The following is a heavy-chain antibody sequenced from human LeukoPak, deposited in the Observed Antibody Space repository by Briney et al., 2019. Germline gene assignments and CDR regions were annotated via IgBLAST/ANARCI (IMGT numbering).Heavy chain of an antibody. CDR1: VGSFSNYY. J-gene: IGHJ4*02. V-gene: IGHV4-59*01. Sequence: PSETLSLTCTVSVGSFSNYYWNWIRQPPGKGLEWIGHIYYSGNTNYNSTVKRRFPISVDTSKNHCYLKLSSLTAPDTAVYHCTIRSGGSYVTDYWGQGTLVIVSS. CDR3: TIRSGGSYVTDY. CDR2: IYYSGNT. D-gene: IGHD2-15*01.